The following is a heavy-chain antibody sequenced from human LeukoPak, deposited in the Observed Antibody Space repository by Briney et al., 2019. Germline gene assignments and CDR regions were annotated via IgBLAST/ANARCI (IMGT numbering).Heavy chain of an antibody. V-gene: IGHV3-23*01. D-gene: IGHD2-21*02. CDR2: ISGSGGST. CDR3: AKELAYCGGDCYDAFDI. CDR1: GFTFSSYA. Sequence: GGSLTLSRAPSGFTFSSYAMSWVRQAAGKGLEWVSAISGSGGSTYYADSVKGRFTISRDNSKNTLYLQMNSLRAEDTAVYYCAKELAYCGGDCYDAFDIWGQGTMVTVSS. J-gene: IGHJ3*02.